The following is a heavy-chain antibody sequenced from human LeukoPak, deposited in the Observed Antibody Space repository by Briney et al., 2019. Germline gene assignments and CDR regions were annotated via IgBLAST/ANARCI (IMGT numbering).Heavy chain of an antibody. CDR3: AKDKGREGDY. J-gene: IGHJ4*02. CDR1: GFTFSSHG. CDR2: IWFDGTNK. Sequence: GALRLSCAASGFTFSSHGMHWVRQAPGKGLEWLARIWFDGTNKYYADSLKGRFTISRDNSKNTLYLQMSSLRPEDTAVYYCAKDKGREGDYWGQGNLVTVSS. V-gene: IGHV3-30*02.